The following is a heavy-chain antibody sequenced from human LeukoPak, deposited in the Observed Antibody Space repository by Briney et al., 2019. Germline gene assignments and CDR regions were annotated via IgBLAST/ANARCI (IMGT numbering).Heavy chain of an antibody. CDR1: GGSISSYY. V-gene: IGHV4-4*07. J-gene: IGHJ4*02. Sequence: NPSETLSLTCTVSGGSISSYYWSWIRQPAGKGLECIGRIYTSGSTNYNPSLKSRVTMSVDTSKNQFSPKLSSVTAADTAVYYCPRGGGSGWSKGITFDYWGQGTLVTVSS. D-gene: IGHD6-19*01. CDR3: PRGGGSGWSKGITFDY. CDR2: IYTSGST.